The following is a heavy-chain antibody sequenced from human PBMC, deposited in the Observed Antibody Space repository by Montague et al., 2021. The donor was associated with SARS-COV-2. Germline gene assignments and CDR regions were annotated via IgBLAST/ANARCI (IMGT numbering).Heavy chain of an antibody. Sequence: SETLSLTCTVPGASISSYYWSWIRQPPGKGLEWIGYIYYSGSTNYNPSLKGRVTISVDTSKNQFSLKLSSVTAADTAVYYCARRALGYCSGGSCYSGFDYWGQGTLVTVSS. CDR2: IYYSGST. D-gene: IGHD2-15*01. J-gene: IGHJ4*02. CDR1: GASISSYY. V-gene: IGHV4-59*08. CDR3: ARRALGYCSGGSCYSGFDY.